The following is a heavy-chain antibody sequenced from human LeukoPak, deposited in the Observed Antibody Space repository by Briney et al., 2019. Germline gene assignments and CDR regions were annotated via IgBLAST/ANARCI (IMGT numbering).Heavy chain of an antibody. CDR2: ISGSGGST. CDR3: AKGTYYPNYYFDY. D-gene: IGHD2-21*01. J-gene: IGHJ4*02. CDR1: GFTFSSYA. V-gene: IGHV3-23*01. Sequence: GGSLRLSCAASGFTFSSYAMSWVRQAPGKGLEWVSTISGSGGSTYYADSVEGRFTISRDNSKNTLYLQMNSLRAEDTAVYYCAKGTYYPNYYFDYWGLGTLVTVSS.